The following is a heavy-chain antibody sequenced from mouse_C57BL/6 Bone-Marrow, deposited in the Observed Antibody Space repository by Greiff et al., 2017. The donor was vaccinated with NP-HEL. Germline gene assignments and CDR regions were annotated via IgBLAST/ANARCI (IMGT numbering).Heavy chain of an antibody. CDR3: ASHGYYLYAMDY. D-gene: IGHD2-3*01. J-gene: IGHJ4*01. V-gene: IGHV5-17*01. CDR1: GFTFSDYG. CDR2: ISSGSSTI. Sequence: EVHLVESGGGLVKPGGSLKLSCAASGFTFSDYGMHWVRQAPEKGLEWVAYISSGSSTIYYVDTVKGRFTISRDNAKNTLFLQMTSLRSEDTAMYYCASHGYYLYAMDYWGQGTSVTVSS.